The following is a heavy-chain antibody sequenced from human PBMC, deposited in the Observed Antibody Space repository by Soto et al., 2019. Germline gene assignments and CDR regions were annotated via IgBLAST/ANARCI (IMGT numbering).Heavy chain of an antibody. J-gene: IGHJ4*02. CDR1: GYTFTNYG. CDR2: ISAYNDNP. V-gene: IGHV1-18*01. CDR3: ARSSGSGYSALSY. Sequence: QVQLVQSGAEVKKPGASVKVSCKASGYTFTNYGISWVRQAPGQGLEWMGWISAYNDNPNYAQKLQGRVSVTTDTSTSTAYIELRRVRCDDTAVYYCARSSGSGYSALSYWGQGTLVTVSS. D-gene: IGHD3-22*01.